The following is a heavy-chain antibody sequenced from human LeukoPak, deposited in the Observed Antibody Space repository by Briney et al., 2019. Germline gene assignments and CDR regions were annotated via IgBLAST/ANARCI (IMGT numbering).Heavy chain of an antibody. CDR1: GYSFTSYW. CDR2: IYPGDSDT. V-gene: IGHV5-51*01. D-gene: IGHD1-26*01. Sequence: GESLKISCKGSGYSFTSYWIGWVRQMPGKGLEWMGIIYPGDSDTRYSPSFQGQVTISADKSISTAYLQWSSLKASDTAMYYCSKAVGKWDEAFDYWGQGTLVTVSS. J-gene: IGHJ4*02. CDR3: SKAVGKWDEAFDY.